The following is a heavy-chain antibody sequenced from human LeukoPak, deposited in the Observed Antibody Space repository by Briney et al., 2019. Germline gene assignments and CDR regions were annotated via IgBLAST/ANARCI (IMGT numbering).Heavy chain of an antibody. Sequence: ASVKVSCKASGYTFAGYYMHWVRQAPGQELEWMGWINPNSGGTNYAQKFQGRVTLTRDTSIGTAYMELSGLRSDDTAVYYCARDSGSGWYGVFDYWGQGTLVTVSS. CDR1: GYTFAGYY. V-gene: IGHV1-2*02. D-gene: IGHD6-19*01. CDR3: ARDSGSGWYGVFDY. CDR2: INPNSGGT. J-gene: IGHJ4*02.